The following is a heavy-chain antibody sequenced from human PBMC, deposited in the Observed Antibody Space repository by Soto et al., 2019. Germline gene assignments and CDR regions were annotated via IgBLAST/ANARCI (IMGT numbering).Heavy chain of an antibody. CDR3: ARDQQWLGDYYYYYGMDV. J-gene: IGHJ6*02. Sequence: GGSLRLSCAASGFTFSSYSMNCVRQAPGKGLEWVSYISSSSAIYYADSVKGRFTISRDNAKNSLYLQMNSLRDEDTAVYYCARDQQWLGDYYYYYGMDVWGQGTTVTVS. CDR2: ISSSSAI. D-gene: IGHD6-19*01. CDR1: GFTFSSYS. V-gene: IGHV3-48*02.